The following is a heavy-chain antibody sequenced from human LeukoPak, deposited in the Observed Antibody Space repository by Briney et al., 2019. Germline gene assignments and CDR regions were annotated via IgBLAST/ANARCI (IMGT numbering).Heavy chain of an antibody. CDR3: ARGVPTFWNSYFADHDF. J-gene: IGHJ4*02. CDR2: INPNRGNT. D-gene: IGHD3-3*01. Sequence: ASVKVSCKASGYSFTTHDITWVRQATGQGLEWLGWINPNRGNTDYAQKFQDRVTMTRNSSISTVYLELSSLRSEDTAVYYCARGVPTFWNSYFADHDFWGQGTLVTVSS. V-gene: IGHV1-8*02. CDR1: GYSFTTHD.